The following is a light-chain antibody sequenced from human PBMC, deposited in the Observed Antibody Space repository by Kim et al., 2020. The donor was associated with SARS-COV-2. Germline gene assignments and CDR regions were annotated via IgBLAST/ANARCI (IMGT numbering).Light chain of an antibody. CDR3: KQYYTSPLT. J-gene: IGKJ4*01. V-gene: IGKV4-1*01. CDR2: WAS. CDR1: QSILYSSNNENF. Sequence: DIVMTQSPDSLAVSLGERATINCKSSQSILYSSNNENFLAWYQQKPGQPPKLLISWASTRESGVPDRVSGSGSGTDFTLTISSLQADDVAVYYCKQYYTSPLTFVGGTKVDIK.